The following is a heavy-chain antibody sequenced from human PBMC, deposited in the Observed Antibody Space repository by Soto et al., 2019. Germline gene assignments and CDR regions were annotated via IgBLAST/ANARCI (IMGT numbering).Heavy chain of an antibody. CDR2: INQDGSAT. CDR3: ARDRGPNSLDY. D-gene: IGHD7-27*01. V-gene: IGHV3-7*03. Sequence: GRSLRLSCAVSGLTFSTTWMTWVRQAPGKGLEWLASINQDGSATYYVDSVKGRFTISRDNAKNSLYLQLNSLRAEDSATYYCARDRGPNSLDYCGRRTRVTVSS. J-gene: IGHJ4*02. CDR1: GLTFSTTW.